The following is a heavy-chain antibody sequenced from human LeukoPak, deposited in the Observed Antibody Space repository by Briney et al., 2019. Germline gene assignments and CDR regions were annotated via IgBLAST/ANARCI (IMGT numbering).Heavy chain of an antibody. CDR3: ARAYQPLGGLSFPDS. V-gene: IGHV7-4-1*02. D-gene: IGHD3-16*02. CDR2: INTNTGDP. CDR1: GGTFSSYA. Sequence: SVKVSCKASGGTFSSYAISWVRQAPGQGLGWMGWINTNTGDPTYAQDFTGRFVFSVDTSVSTAYLQISSLKAEDTAVYYCARAYQPLGGLSFPDSWGQGTLVTVSS. J-gene: IGHJ5*01.